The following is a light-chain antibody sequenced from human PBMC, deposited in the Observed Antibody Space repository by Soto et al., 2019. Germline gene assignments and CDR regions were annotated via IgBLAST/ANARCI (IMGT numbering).Light chain of an antibody. CDR2: GAS. Sequence: DIRMTQSPSSLSASVGDRVSITCRASQGISNYLAWYQQKPGKVPKPLIYGASTLQSGVPLRFSGSGSGTDFTLTISSLQPEDVATYYCQKYNSAPRTFGQGTKVEIK. J-gene: IGKJ1*01. CDR3: QKYNSAPRT. CDR1: QGISNY. V-gene: IGKV1-27*01.